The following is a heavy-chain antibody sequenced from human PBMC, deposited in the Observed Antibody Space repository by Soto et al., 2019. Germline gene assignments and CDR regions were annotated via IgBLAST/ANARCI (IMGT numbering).Heavy chain of an antibody. CDR2: IYYSGST. D-gene: IGHD3-9*01. Sequence: SETLSLTCTVSGGSISSGDYYWSWIRQPPGKGLEWIGYIYYSGSTYYNPSLKSRVTISVDTSKNQFSLKLSSVTAADTAVYYCARVIYDILTGYYPGVFGPWGQGTLVTVSS. CDR1: GGSISSGDYY. V-gene: IGHV4-30-4*01. J-gene: IGHJ5*02. CDR3: ARVIYDILTGYYPGVFGP.